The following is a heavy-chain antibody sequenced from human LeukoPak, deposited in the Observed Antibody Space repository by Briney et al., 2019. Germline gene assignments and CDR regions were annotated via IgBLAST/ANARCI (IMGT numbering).Heavy chain of an antibody. CDR3: AIGSWYVY. Sequence: SETLSLTCTVSGGSISSSSYYWGWIRQPPGKGLEWIRSIYYSGSTYYNPSLKSRVTISVDTSKNQFSLKLSSVTAADTAVYYCAIGSWYVYWGQGTLVTVSS. J-gene: IGHJ4*02. D-gene: IGHD6-13*01. CDR2: IYYSGST. V-gene: IGHV4-39*01. CDR1: GGSISSSSYY.